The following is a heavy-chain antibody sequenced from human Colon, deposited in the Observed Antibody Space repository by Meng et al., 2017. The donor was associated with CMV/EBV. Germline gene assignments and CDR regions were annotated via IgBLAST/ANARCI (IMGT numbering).Heavy chain of an antibody. V-gene: IGHV3-30*04. CDR2: ISYDGSNK. CDR3: ARDVWGVVVPAA. J-gene: IGHJ5*02. Sequence: GESLKISCAASGFTFSSYAMHWVRQAPGKGLEWVAVISYDGSNKYYADSVKGRFTISRDNSKNTLYLQMNSLRSDDTAVYYCARDVWGVVVPAAWGQGTLVTVSS. CDR1: GFTFSSYA. D-gene: IGHD2-2*01.